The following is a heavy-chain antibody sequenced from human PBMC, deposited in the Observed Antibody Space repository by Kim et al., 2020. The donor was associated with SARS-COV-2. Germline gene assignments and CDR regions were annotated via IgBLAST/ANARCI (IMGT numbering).Heavy chain of an antibody. Sequence: GGSLRLSCAASGFTFSDYYMSWIRQAPGKGLEWVSYISSSGSTIYYADSVKGRFTISRDNAKNSLYLQMNSLRAEDTAVYYCARDYYDSSGYYYGSGRFDPWGQGTLVTVSS. J-gene: IGHJ5*02. V-gene: IGHV3-11*04. D-gene: IGHD3-22*01. CDR2: ISSSGSTI. CDR3: ARDYYDSSGYYYGSGRFDP. CDR1: GFTFSDYY.